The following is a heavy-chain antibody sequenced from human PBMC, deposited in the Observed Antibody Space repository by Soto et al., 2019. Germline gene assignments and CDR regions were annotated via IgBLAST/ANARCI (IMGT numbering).Heavy chain of an antibody. CDR3: ARDREPGGGNWFDP. V-gene: IGHV4-30-4*01. Sequence: SETLSLTCTVSVGSISSGDYYWSWIRQPPGKGLEWIGYIYYSGSTYYNPSLKSRVTISVDTSKNQFSLKLSSVTAADTAVYYCARDREPGGGNWFDPWGQGTLVTVSS. CDR2: IYYSGST. J-gene: IGHJ5*02. CDR1: VGSISSGDYY. D-gene: IGHD3-16*01.